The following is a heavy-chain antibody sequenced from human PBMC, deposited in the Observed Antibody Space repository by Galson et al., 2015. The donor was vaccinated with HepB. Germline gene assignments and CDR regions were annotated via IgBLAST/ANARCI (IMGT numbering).Heavy chain of an antibody. V-gene: IGHV3-30*04. CDR2: ISYDGSSK. J-gene: IGHJ6*02. D-gene: IGHD2-15*01. CDR1: GFTFSSYA. CDR3: ARDGRAANLPPGYYYYYYGMDV. Sequence: SLRLSCAASGFTFSSYAMHWVRQAPGKGLEWVAVISYDGSSKYYADSVKGRFTISRDNSKNTLYLQMNSLRAEDTAVYYCARDGRAANLPPGYYYYYYGMDVWGQGTTVTVSS.